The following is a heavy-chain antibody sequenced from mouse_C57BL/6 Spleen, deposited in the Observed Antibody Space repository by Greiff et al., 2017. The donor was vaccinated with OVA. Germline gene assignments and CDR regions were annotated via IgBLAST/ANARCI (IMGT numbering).Heavy chain of an antibody. CDR2: IYPRVGST. CDR1: GYTFTSYD. Sequence: QVQLQQSGPELVKPGASVKLSCKASGYTFTSYDINWVKQRPGQGLEWIGWIYPRVGSTKYNEKLKGKATLTVDTSSSTAYMELHSLTSEDSAVYFCARSGTYYSNYGFAYWGQGTLVTVSA. CDR3: ARSGTYYSNYGFAY. D-gene: IGHD2-5*01. J-gene: IGHJ3*01. V-gene: IGHV1-85*01.